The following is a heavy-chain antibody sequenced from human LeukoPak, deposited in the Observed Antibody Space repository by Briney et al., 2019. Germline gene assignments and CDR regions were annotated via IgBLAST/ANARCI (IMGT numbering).Heavy chain of an antibody. V-gene: IGHV3-30*04. D-gene: IGHD5-18*01. CDR3: TRATATGHYYYYMDV. CDR2: ISYDGSNK. CDR1: GFTFSSYA. Sequence: GGSLRLSCAASGFTFSSYAMHWVHQAPGKGLEWVAVISYDGSNKYYADSVKGRFTISRDNSKNTLYLQMNSLRAEDTAVYYCTRATATGHYYYYMDVWGKGTTVTVSS. J-gene: IGHJ6*03.